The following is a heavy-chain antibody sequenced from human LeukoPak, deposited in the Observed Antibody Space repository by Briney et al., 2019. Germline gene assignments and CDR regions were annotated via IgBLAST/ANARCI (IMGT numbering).Heavy chain of an antibody. Sequence: ASVKVSCKASGGTSSSYAISWVRQAPGQGLEWMGRIIPILGIANYAQKFQGRVTITADKSTSTAYMELSSLRSEDTAVYYCARDGYCSGGSCSGWGQGTLVTVSS. V-gene: IGHV1-69*04. J-gene: IGHJ4*02. CDR3: ARDGYCSGGSCSG. D-gene: IGHD2-15*01. CDR2: IIPILGIA. CDR1: GGTSSSYA.